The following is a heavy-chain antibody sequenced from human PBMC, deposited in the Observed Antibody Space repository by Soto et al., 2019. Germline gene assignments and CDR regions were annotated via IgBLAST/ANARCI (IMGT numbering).Heavy chain of an antibody. J-gene: IGHJ6*02. CDR2: INPSGGST. CDR1: GYTFTSYY. D-gene: IGHD3-10*01. V-gene: IGHV1-46*01. CDR3: AREEYYYGSGKKYYGMDV. Sequence: QVQLVQSGAEVKKPGASVKVSCKASGYTFTSYYMHWVRQAPGQGLEWMGIINPSGGSTSYAQKFQGRVTMPRDTSTSTVYMELSSLRSEDTAVYYCAREEYYYGSGKKYYGMDVWGQGTTVTVSS.